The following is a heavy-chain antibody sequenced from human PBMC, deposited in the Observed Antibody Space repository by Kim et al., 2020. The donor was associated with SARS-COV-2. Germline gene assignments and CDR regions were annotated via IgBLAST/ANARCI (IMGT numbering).Heavy chain of an antibody. CDR2: IDPSDSYT. CDR3: ARLGIAAAGAYYYGMDV. CDR1: GYSFTSYW. Sequence: GESLKISCKGSGYSFTSYWISWVRQMPGKGLEWMGRIDPSDSYTNYSPSFQGHVTISADKSISTAYLQWSSLKASDTAMYYCARLGIAAAGAYYYGMDVWGQGTTVTVSS. J-gene: IGHJ6*02. V-gene: IGHV5-10-1*01. D-gene: IGHD6-13*01.